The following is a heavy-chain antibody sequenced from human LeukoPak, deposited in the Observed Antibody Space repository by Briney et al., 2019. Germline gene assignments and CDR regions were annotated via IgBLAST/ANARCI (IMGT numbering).Heavy chain of an antibody. V-gene: IGHV4-39*01. CDR2: IYYSGST. CDR1: GGSISSSSYY. CDR3: ARSTGEFDY. Sequence: PSETLSLTCTVSGGSISSSSYYWGWIRQPPGKGLEWIGSIYYSGSTYYNPSLKSRVTISVDTSKNQFSLKLSSVTAADTAVYYCARSTGEFDYWGQGTLVTVSS. J-gene: IGHJ4*02. D-gene: IGHD7-27*01.